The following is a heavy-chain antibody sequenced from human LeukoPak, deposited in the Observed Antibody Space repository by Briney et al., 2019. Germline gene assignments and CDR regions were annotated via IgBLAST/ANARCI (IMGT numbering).Heavy chain of an antibody. CDR2: ISWNSGSI. V-gene: IGHV3-9*01. J-gene: IGHJ6*02. D-gene: IGHD1-26*01. CDR1: GFTFDDYA. CDR3: AKGQTGVVGATDYYYGMDV. Sequence: PGRSLRLSCAASGFTFDDYAMHWVRPAPGKGLEGVSGISWNSGSIGYADSVKGRFTISRDNAKNSLYLQMNSLRAEDTALYYCAKGQTGVVGATDYYYGMDVWGQGTTVTVSS.